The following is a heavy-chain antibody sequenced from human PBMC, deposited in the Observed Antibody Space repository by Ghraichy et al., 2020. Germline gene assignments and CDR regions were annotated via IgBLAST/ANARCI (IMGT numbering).Heavy chain of an antibody. CDR2: IIPIFGTA. J-gene: IGHJ6*02. D-gene: IGHD6-19*01. Sequence: SVKVSCKASGGTFSSYAISWVRQAPGQGLEWMGGIIPIFGTANYAQKFQGRVTITADESTSTAYMELSSLRSEDTAVYYCARGQWLDYYYYYGMDVWGQGTTVTVSS. V-gene: IGHV1-69*13. CDR1: GGTFSSYA. CDR3: ARGQWLDYYYYYGMDV.